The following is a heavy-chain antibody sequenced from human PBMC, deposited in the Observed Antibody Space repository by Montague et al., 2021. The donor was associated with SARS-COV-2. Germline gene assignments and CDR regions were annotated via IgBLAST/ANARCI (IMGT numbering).Heavy chain of an antibody. CDR3: ARGGGYYNYGLDV. CDR1: GGSISSYY. V-gene: IGHV4-59*13. J-gene: IGHJ6*02. CDR2: MYYSGST. Sequence: SETLSLTCTVSGGSISSYYWSWIRQPPGKGLEWIGYMYYSGSTNYNPSLKSRVTLSVDTSKNQFSLKLSSVTAADTAVYCCARGGGYYNYGLDVWGPGTTVTVSS. D-gene: IGHD3-22*01.